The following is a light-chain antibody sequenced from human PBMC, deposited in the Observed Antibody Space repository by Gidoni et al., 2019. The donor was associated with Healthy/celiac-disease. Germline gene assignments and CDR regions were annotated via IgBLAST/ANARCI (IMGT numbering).Light chain of an antibody. Sequence: DIQMPQSPSSLSASVGDRVTITCRASQSIRSYLYWYQQKPGKAPKLLIYAASSLQSWVPSRFSGSGSVTDFTLTISSLQPEDFATYYCQQSYSTLITFGQGTRLEIK. V-gene: IGKV1-39*01. CDR3: QQSYSTLIT. CDR1: QSIRSY. CDR2: AAS. J-gene: IGKJ5*01.